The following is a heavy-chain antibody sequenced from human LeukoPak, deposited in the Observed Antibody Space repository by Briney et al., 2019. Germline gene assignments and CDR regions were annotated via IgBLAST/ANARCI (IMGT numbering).Heavy chain of an antibody. V-gene: IGHV3-49*04. CDR2: IRSKAYGGTT. CDR3: TRVQYYGSGSYYWYFDL. Sequence: GGSLRLSCAASGFTFSNAWMSWVRQAPGKGLECLGFIRSKAYGGTTEYAASVKGRFTISRDDSKSIAYLQMNSLETEDTAVYYCTRVQYYGSGSYYWYFDLWGHGTLVTVSS. D-gene: IGHD3-10*01. CDR1: GFTFSNAW. J-gene: IGHJ2*01.